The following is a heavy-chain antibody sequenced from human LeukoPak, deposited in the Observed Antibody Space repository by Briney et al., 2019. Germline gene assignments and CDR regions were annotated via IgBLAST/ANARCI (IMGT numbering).Heavy chain of an antibody. V-gene: IGHV3-7*01. CDR1: GFTFSSYW. D-gene: IGHD4-17*01. CDR2: IKQDGSEK. Sequence: PGGSLRLSCAASGFTFSSYWMSWVRQAPGKGLEWVANIKQDGSEKYYVDSVKGRFTISRDNAKNSLHLQMNSLRAEDTAVYYCARDHNYGVIDYWGQGTLVTVSS. J-gene: IGHJ4*02. CDR3: ARDHNYGVIDY.